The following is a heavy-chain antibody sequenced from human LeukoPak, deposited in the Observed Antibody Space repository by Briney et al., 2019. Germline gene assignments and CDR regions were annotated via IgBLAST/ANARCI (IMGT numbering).Heavy chain of an antibody. CDR3: AREVATITVAAAGGIDY. CDR2: ISGYNGNT. Sequence: GASVKVSCKASGDTFNSYGISWVRQAPGQGLEWMGWISGYNGNTKYAQKLQGRVTMTTDTSTRTAYMELRSLRSDDTAVYYCAREVATITVAAAGGIDYWGQGTLVTVSS. D-gene: IGHD5-12*01. J-gene: IGHJ4*02. CDR1: GDTFNSYG. V-gene: IGHV1-18*01.